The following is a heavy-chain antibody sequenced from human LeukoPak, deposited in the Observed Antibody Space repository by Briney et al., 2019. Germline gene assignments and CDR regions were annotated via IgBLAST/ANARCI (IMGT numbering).Heavy chain of an antibody. CDR2: ITSTSSYI. J-gene: IGHJ4*02. D-gene: IGHD1-26*01. CDR3: ARDGGGSFGY. CDR1: GFTVSSSY. V-gene: IGHV3-21*01. Sequence: PGGSLRLSCVVSGFTVSSSYMSWVRQAPGKGLEWVSSITSTSSYIYYADSVKGRFTISRDNAKKSLYLQMNSLRAEDTAVYYCARDGGGSFGYWGQGTLVTVSS.